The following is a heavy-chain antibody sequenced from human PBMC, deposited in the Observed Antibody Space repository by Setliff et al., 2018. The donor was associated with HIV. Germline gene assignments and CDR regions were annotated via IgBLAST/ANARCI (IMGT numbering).Heavy chain of an antibody. V-gene: IGHV4-34*01. CDR3: ARHRDPPGSSWIYYYYYMDL. D-gene: IGHD6-13*01. Sequence: SETLSLTCAVYGGSFSDHNWSWIRQSPGRGLEWIGSISYSGSTSYNPSLESRVTMSVDTSKNQFSLRLSSATAADTGVYYCARHRDPPGSSWIYYYYYMDLWGEGTTVTVSS. CDR2: ISYSGST. CDR1: GGSFSDHN. J-gene: IGHJ6*03.